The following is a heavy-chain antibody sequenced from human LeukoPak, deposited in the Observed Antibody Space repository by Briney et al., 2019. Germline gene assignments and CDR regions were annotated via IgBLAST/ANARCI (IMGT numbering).Heavy chain of an antibody. J-gene: IGHJ6*03. V-gene: IGHV1-69*05. CDR2: IAPIFGTP. CDR1: GGTFDRYA. Sequence: SVKVSCKASGGTFDRYAISWVRQAPGQGLEWMGGIAPIFGTPNYAQNFQGRVTITTDESTSTAYMELSSLRSDDTAVYYCASHFRSNHYYFYYMDVGGTGTTVTVSS. CDR3: ASHFRSNHYYFYYMDV. D-gene: IGHD3-16*02.